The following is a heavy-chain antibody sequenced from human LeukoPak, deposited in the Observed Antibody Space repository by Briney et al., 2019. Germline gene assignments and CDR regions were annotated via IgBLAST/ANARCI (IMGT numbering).Heavy chain of an antibody. Sequence: SETLSLTCTVSGGSISSSRYYWGWIRQPPGKGLEWIGSIYYSGSTYYNPSLKSRVAISVDTSKNQFSLKLSYVTAADPAVYYCARLSSWAKFDYWGQGTPVTVSS. CDR3: ARLSSWAKFDY. J-gene: IGHJ4*02. D-gene: IGHD6-13*01. CDR1: GGSISSSRYY. CDR2: IYYSGST. V-gene: IGHV4-39*01.